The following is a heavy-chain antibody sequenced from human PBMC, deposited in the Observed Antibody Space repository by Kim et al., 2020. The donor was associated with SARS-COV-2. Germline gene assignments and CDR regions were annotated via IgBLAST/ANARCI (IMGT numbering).Heavy chain of an antibody. Sequence: YSQKFQGRVTSTRDTSASTVYMELSSLRSEDTALYYCVRDWYNWNYYGMDVWGQGTTVTVSS. D-gene: IGHD1-20*01. V-gene: IGHV1-3*01. J-gene: IGHJ6*02. CDR3: VRDWYNWNYYGMDV.